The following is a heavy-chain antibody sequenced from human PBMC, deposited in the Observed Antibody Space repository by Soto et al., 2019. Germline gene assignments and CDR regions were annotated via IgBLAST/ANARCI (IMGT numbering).Heavy chain of an antibody. Sequence: GGSLRLSCAASGFTFDDYTMHWVRQAPGKGLEWVSLISWDGGSTYYADSVKGRFTISRDNSKNSLYLQMNSLRTEDTALYYCAASYGVNGMDVWGQGTTVTVSS. CDR3: AASYGVNGMDV. V-gene: IGHV3-43*01. CDR2: ISWDGGST. CDR1: GFTFDDYT. D-gene: IGHD1-26*01. J-gene: IGHJ6*02.